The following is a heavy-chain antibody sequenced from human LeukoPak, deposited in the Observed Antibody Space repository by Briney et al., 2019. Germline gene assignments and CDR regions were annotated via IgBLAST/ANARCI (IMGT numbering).Heavy chain of an antibody. CDR3: ARLGGGSHYYFDF. V-gene: IGHV1-18*01. Sequence: ASVKLSCNSSGFTFINSRITWVRQAPGQGLEWMGWISAYYGNTYYVENFEGRVAMTRDTSTSTAYMELRSLTADDTAVYYCARLGGGSHYYFDFWGQGTLVTVS. D-gene: IGHD1-26*01. CDR2: ISAYYGNT. J-gene: IGHJ4*02. CDR1: GFTFINSR.